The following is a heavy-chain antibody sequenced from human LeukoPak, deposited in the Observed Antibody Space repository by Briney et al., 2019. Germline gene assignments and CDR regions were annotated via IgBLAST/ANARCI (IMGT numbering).Heavy chain of an antibody. D-gene: IGHD5-18*01. CDR3: ARKSSPLYSYGYLRGNWFDP. Sequence: PSETLSLTCTVSGGSISGSSYYWGWICHPPGNGLEWNGSISYSGSTYYNPSLKSRVTISVDTSKNQFSLKLSSVTAADAAVYYRARKSSPLYSYGYLRGNWFDPWGQGTLVTVSS. CDR1: GGSISGSSYY. V-gene: IGHV4-39*01. J-gene: IGHJ5*02. CDR2: ISYSGST.